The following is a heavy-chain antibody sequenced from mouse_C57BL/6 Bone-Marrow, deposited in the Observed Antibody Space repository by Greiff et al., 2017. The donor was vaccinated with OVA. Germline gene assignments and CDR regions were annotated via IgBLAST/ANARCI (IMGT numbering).Heavy chain of an antibody. CDR2: IDPSDSYT. CDR1: GYTFTSYW. Sequence: QVHVKQPGAELVMPGASVKLSCKASGYTFTSYWMHWVKQRPGQGLEWIGEIDPSDSYTNYNQKFKGKSTLTVDKSSSTAYMQLSSLTSEDSAVYYCARGYSDYWGQGTTLTVSS. CDR3: ARGYSDY. J-gene: IGHJ2*01. V-gene: IGHV1-69*01. D-gene: IGHD1-2*01.